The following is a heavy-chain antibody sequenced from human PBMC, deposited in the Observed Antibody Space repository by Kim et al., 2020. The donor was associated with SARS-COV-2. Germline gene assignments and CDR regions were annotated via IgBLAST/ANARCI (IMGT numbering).Heavy chain of an antibody. CDR1: GYSFPDSW. V-gene: IGHV5-51*01. Sequence: GESLKISCRGSGYSFPDSWIGWVRQMPGKGLEWMGIIYPDDSDTRYSPSFQGQVTISADKSISTTYLQWSSLKASDTAMYYCARLIGWSGSYCDYWGQGTLVTVSS. CDR3: ARLIGWSGSYCDY. CDR2: IYPDDSDT. D-gene: IGHD1-26*01. J-gene: IGHJ4*02.